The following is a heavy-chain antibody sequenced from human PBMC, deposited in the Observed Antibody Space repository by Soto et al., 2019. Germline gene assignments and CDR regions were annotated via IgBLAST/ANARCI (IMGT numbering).Heavy chain of an antibody. Sequence: GGSLRLSCAASGFTFSSYAMHWVRQAPGKGLEYVSAIGSNGGSTYYANSVKGRFTISRDNSKNTLSLQMGSLRAEDMAVYYCARPQRYCTNGVCYLADAFDIWGQGTMVTVSS. CDR2: IGSNGGST. CDR3: ARPQRYCTNGVCYLADAFDI. CDR1: GFTFSSYA. J-gene: IGHJ3*02. V-gene: IGHV3-64*01. D-gene: IGHD2-8*01.